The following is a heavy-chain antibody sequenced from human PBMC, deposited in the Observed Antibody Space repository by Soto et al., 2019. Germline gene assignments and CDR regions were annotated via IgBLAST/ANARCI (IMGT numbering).Heavy chain of an antibody. Sequence: WGSLTLSCAASGFTFSDYYMSWIRQAPGKGLEWVSYISSSGSTIYYAGSVKGRFTISRDNAKNSLYLQMNSLRAEDTAVYYCAREEGYSSGWPGGFDPWGQGNRVTVS. CDR3: AREEGYSSGWPGGFDP. D-gene: IGHD6-19*01. CDR2: ISSSGSTI. CDR1: GFTFSDYY. V-gene: IGHV3-11*01. J-gene: IGHJ5*02.